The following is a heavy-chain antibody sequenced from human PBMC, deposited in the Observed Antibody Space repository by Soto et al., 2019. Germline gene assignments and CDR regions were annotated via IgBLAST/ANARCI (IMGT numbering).Heavy chain of an antibody. Sequence: QVQLVQSGGEVKKPGASVKVSCKASDYAFSNYGISWVRQAPGQGLEWMGSISAYTGNTNSAQKLQGRVTMTTDTSTSTAYMELTSLRSDDTAVYYCARERNSRAYNRPNIALDIWRQGTMVSVSS. CDR1: DYAFSNYG. J-gene: IGHJ3*02. V-gene: IGHV1-18*01. CDR2: ISAYTGNT. CDR3: ARERNSRAYNRPNIALDI. D-gene: IGHD1-1*01.